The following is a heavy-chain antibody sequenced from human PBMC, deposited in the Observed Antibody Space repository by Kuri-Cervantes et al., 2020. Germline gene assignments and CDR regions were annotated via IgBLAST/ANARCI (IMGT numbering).Heavy chain of an antibody. Sequence: ASVKVSCKASGYIFNTYDINWVRQATGQGPEWMGWMNPNSGSAGYAENFQGRVTMTRDMSTSTAYMELSSLRSEDTAVYYCAADPNGGPFDYWGQGTLVTVSS. D-gene: IGHD2-8*01. CDR2: MNPNSGSA. CDR1: GYIFNTYD. V-gene: IGHV1-8*02. J-gene: IGHJ4*02. CDR3: AADPNGGPFDY.